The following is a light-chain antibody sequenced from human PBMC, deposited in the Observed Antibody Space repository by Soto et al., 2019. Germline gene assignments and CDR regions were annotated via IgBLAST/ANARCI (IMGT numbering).Light chain of an antibody. J-gene: IGLJ1*01. CDR3: QVWDSSTV. CDR1: NIGSKN. Sequence: SSELTQPLSVSVALGQTARITCDGNNIGSKNVHWYQQKPGQAPVLVMFRDRNRPSGIPERFSGSNSGNTATLTITRAQDGDEADYYCQVWDSSTVFGTGTKLTVL. CDR2: RDR. V-gene: IGLV3-9*01.